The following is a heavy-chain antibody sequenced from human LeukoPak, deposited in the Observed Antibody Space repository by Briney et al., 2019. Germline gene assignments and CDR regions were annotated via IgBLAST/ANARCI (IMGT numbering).Heavy chain of an antibody. CDR3: ARLPL. CDR1: GGSISSYY. V-gene: IGHV4-59*08. Sequence: SQTLPLTCTVSGGSISSYYWSSIRQPPRKGLEWIGYIYYSGSTNYNPSLKSRVTISVDTSKNQFSLKLSSVTAADTAVYYCARLPLWGQGTLVTVSS. CDR2: IYYSGST. J-gene: IGHJ4*02.